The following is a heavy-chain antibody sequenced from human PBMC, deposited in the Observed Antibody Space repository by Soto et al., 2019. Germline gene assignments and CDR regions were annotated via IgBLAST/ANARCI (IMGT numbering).Heavy chain of an antibody. CDR3: ARPSYDSSGSHGMDV. D-gene: IGHD3-22*01. V-gene: IGHV5-51*01. CDR2: IYPRVSHT. J-gene: IGHJ6*02. Sequence: GEELKISCKGAGYSFTSYWIGWVRQMPGKGLESLGLIYPRVSHTRYCPSFHGQVTISADKSTTTAYLQLSCLKSSDTAMYYCARPSYDSSGSHGMDVWGQGTTVAVSS. CDR1: GYSFTSYW.